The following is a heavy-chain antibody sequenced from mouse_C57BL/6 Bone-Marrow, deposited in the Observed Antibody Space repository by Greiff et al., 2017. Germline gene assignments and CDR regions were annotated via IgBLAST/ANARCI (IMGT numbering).Heavy chain of an antibody. D-gene: IGHD1-1*02. J-gene: IGHJ1*03. CDR1: GFTFSSYA. CDR2: ISDGGSYT. CDR3: ARGGLWSFWYFDV. Sequence: EVKLVESGGGLVKPGGSLKLSCAASGFTFSSYAMSWVRQTPEKRLEWVATISDGGSYTYYPKNVKGRFPISRDNAKNNLYLQMSHLKSEDTAMYYCARGGLWSFWYFDVWGTGTTVTVSS. V-gene: IGHV5-4*03.